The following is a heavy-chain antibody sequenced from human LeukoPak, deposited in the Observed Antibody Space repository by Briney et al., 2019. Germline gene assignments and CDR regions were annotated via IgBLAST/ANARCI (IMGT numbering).Heavy chain of an antibody. CDR1: GYTFTSYY. Sequence: ASVKVSCKASGYTFTSYYMHWVRQAPGQGLEWMGIINPSGGSTSYAQKFQGRGTMTRDMSTSTVYMELSSLRSEDTAVYYCAREVRAAARFFEYNWFDPWGQGTLVTVSS. J-gene: IGHJ5*02. CDR3: AREVRAAARFFEYNWFDP. D-gene: IGHD3-3*01. V-gene: IGHV1-46*01. CDR2: INPSGGST.